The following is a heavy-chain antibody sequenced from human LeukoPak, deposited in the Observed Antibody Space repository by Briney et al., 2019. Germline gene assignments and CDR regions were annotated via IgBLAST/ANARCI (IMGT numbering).Heavy chain of an antibody. V-gene: IGHV3-48*03. CDR3: ARDRGLVWADAFDI. CDR2: ISSSGSTI. J-gene: IGHJ3*02. CDR1: GFTFSSYE. Sequence: PGGSLRLSCAASGFTFSSYEMNWVRQAPGKGLEWVSYISSSGSTIYYADSVKGRFTISRDNAKNSLYLQMNSLRAEDTAVYYCARDRGLVWADAFDIWGQGTMVTVSS. D-gene: IGHD1-26*01.